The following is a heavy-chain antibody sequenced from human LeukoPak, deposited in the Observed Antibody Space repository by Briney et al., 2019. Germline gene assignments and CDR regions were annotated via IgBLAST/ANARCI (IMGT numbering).Heavy chain of an antibody. CDR2: IKGDGSYK. V-gene: IGHV3-7*03. D-gene: IGHD3-22*01. J-gene: IGHJ4*02. CDR1: GFTFSNYG. CDR3: ATSADSSGND. Sequence: PGGSLRLSCTASGFTFSNYGMHWVRQAPGKGLEWVANIKGDGSYKYYVDSVKGRFTISRDNAKSSVYLQTNTLRAEDTAVYYCATSADSSGNDWGQGTLVTVSS.